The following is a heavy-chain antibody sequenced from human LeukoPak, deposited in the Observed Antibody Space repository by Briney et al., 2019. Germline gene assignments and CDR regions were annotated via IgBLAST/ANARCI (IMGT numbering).Heavy chain of an antibody. V-gene: IGHV3-30-3*01. CDR2: ISYDGSNK. D-gene: IGHD2-21*02. J-gene: IGHJ4*02. CDR3: ARDEAYCGGDCYSAVDY. Sequence: GGSLRLSCAASGFTFSSYAMSWVRQAPGKGLEWVAVISYDGSNKYYADSVKGRFTISRDNSKNTLYLQMNSLRAEDTAVYYCARDEAYCGGDCYSAVDYWGQGTLVTVSS. CDR1: GFTFSSYA.